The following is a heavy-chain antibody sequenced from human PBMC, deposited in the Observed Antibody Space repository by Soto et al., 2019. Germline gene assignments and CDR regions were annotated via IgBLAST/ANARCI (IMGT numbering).Heavy chain of an antibody. Sequence: ASVKVSCKASGYTFTGNYIHWVRQAPGQGLEWMGWVNPDNGGTTSAQKFQGRVTMTRDTSVTTAYMELSRLTSDDTAVYYCARDPRPPSGWLGFWEYGMDVWGQGTTGTVS. J-gene: IGHJ6*02. D-gene: IGHD3-3*01. CDR1: GYTFTGNY. CDR3: ARDPRPPSGWLGFWEYGMDV. V-gene: IGHV1-2*02. CDR2: VNPDNGGT.